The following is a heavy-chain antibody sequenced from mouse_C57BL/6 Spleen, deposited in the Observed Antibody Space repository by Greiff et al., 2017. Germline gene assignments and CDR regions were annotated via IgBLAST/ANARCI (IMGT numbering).Heavy chain of an antibody. CDR3: GRWAGYDGDYYAMDD. CDR1: GYTFTSYW. CDR2: IDPSDSDT. D-gene: IGHD2-2*01. J-gene: IGHJ4*01. Sequence: QVQLQQPGAELVMPGASVKMSCKASGYTFTSYWMHWVKQRPGQGLEWIGQIDPSDSDTNYNQKFKGKSTLTVDKSSSPAYMQLSSLTSEDSAVYYWGRWAGYDGDYYAMDDWCQGSSGIVSS. V-gene: IGHV1-69*01.